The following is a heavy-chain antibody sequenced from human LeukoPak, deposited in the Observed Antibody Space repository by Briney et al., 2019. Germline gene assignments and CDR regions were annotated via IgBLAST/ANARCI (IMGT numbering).Heavy chain of an antibody. Sequence: PGRSLRLSCAASGFTFSSYGMHWVRQAPGKGLEWVAVISYDGSNKYYADSVKGRFTISRDNSKNTLYLQMNSLRAEDTAVYYCARGGVHDAFDIWGQGTMVTVSS. J-gene: IGHJ3*02. V-gene: IGHV3-30*03. CDR1: GFTFSSYG. CDR3: ARGGVHDAFDI. D-gene: IGHD2-8*02. CDR2: ISYDGSNK.